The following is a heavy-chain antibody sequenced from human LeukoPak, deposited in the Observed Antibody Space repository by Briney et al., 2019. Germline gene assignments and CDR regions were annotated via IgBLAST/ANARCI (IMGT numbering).Heavy chain of an antibody. CDR2: INPNSGGT. CDR3: ARGLAYSSSGAFDI. J-gene: IGHJ3*02. CDR1: GYTFTGYY. Sequence: GASVKVSCKASGYTFTGYYMHWVRQAPGQGLEWMGRINPNSGGTNYAQKFQGRVTMTRDTYISTAYMELNRLRFDDTALYYCARGLAYSSSGAFDIWGQGTMVTVSS. V-gene: IGHV1-2*06. D-gene: IGHD6-6*01.